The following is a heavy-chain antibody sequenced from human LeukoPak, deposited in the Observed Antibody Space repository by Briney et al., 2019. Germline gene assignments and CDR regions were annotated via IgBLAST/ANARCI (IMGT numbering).Heavy chain of an antibody. Sequence: GGSLRLSCAASGFTFSTFAMIWVRQPPGKGLEWVSSIFPSGGEIHYADSVRGRFTISRDNSKSTLSLQMNSLRAEDTAVYYCARIAVAGHFDFWGQGTLVTVSS. J-gene: IGHJ4*02. V-gene: IGHV3-23*01. D-gene: IGHD6-19*01. CDR1: GFTFSTFA. CDR3: ARIAVAGHFDF. CDR2: IFPSGGEI.